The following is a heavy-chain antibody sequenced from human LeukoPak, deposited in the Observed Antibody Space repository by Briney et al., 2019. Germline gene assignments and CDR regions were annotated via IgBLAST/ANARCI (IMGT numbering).Heavy chain of an antibody. CDR1: GFTFSNAW. Sequence: GGSLRLSCAASGFTFSNAWMNWVRQAPGKGLEWVSSISGSSIYIYYADSVKGRFTISRDNAKNSLYLQMNSLRAEDTAVYYCARDPPYYDSSGYYYDYWGQGTLVTVSS. J-gene: IGHJ4*02. D-gene: IGHD3-22*01. CDR2: ISGSSIYI. CDR3: ARDPPYYDSSGYYYDY. V-gene: IGHV3-21*01.